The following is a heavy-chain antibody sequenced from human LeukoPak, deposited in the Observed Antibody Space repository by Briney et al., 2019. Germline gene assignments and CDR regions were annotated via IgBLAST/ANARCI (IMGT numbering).Heavy chain of an antibody. D-gene: IGHD5-24*01. CDR1: GVTVSSNY. V-gene: IGHV3-66*01. Sequence: AGGSLRLSCAASGVTVSSNYMSWVRQAPGKGLEWVSVIYSGGSTYYADSVKGRFTISRDNSKNTLYLQMNSLRAEDTAVYYCAVLEMAIKEAFDIWGQGTMVTVSS. CDR3: AVLEMAIKEAFDI. CDR2: IYSGGST. J-gene: IGHJ3*02.